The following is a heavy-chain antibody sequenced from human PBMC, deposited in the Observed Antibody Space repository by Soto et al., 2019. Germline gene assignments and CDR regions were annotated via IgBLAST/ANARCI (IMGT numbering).Heavy chain of an antibody. J-gene: IGHJ4*02. V-gene: IGHV4-39*01. CDR3: ARQYGDRDYFDY. D-gene: IGHD4-17*01. Sequence: SETLPLTCTVSGGSISSSTYYWGWIRQPPGKGLEWIGSIYYSGNTYYNPSLKTRVTISVDTSKNQFSLKLSSVTAADTAVYYCARQYGDRDYFDYWGQGTLVTVSS. CDR2: IYYSGNT. CDR1: GGSISSSTYY.